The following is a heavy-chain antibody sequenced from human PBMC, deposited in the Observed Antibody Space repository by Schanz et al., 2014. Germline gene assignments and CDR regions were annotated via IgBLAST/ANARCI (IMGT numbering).Heavy chain of an antibody. CDR3: ASSGAGYSSSWDFDY. J-gene: IGHJ4*01. CDR2: IIPILGIA. V-gene: IGHV1-69*02. D-gene: IGHD6-13*01. CDR1: GGTFNSYT. Sequence: QVQLVQSGAEVKKPGSSVKVSCKASGGTFNSYTINWVRQAPGQGLEWMGRIIPILGIANYAQKFQGRVTITADKSTFTAYMDVSSLRSEDTDVYYCASSGAGYSSSWDFDYWGDGTLVAVSP.